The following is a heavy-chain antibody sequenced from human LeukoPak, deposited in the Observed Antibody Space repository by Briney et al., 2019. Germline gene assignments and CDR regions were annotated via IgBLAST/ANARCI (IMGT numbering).Heavy chain of an antibody. J-gene: IGHJ5*02. CDR2: FYYSGST. CDR3: AREGSSSWGFDP. Sequence: PSETLSLTCTVSGGSVSSGSYYWSWIRQPPGKGLEWIGYFYYSGSTNYNPSLKSRVTISVDTSKNQFSLKLSSVTAADTAVYYCAREGSSSWGFDPWGQGTLVTVSS. V-gene: IGHV4-61*01. D-gene: IGHD6-13*01. CDR1: GGSVSSGSYY.